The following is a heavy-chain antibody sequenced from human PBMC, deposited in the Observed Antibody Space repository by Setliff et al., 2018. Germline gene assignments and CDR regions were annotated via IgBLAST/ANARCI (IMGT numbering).Heavy chain of an antibody. CDR3: ARDDGYNNRWYYY. CDR1: GFTFDDYA. Sequence: GGSLRLSCAASGFTFDDYAMHWVRQAPGKGLEWVSGISWNSGSIGYADSVKGRFTISRDNAKNSLYVQMNSLRAEDTAVYYCARDDGYNNRWYYYWGQGTLVTVSS. V-gene: IGHV3-9*01. D-gene: IGHD6-13*01. CDR2: ISWNSGSI. J-gene: IGHJ4*02.